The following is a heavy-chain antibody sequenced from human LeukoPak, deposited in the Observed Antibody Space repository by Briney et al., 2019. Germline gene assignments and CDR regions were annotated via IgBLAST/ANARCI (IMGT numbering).Heavy chain of an antibody. Sequence: SETLSLTCTVSGGSISSYYWSWIRQPPGNGLEWIGYIYHSGSTNNNPSLKSRVTISLDTSKNQFSLKLSSVVAADTAVYYCAGDDFWGGYEFGPVYWAQGTLVTVSS. V-gene: IGHV4-59*01. CDR3: AGDDFWGGYEFGPVY. J-gene: IGHJ4*02. CDR2: IYHSGST. D-gene: IGHD3-3*01. CDR1: GGSISSYY.